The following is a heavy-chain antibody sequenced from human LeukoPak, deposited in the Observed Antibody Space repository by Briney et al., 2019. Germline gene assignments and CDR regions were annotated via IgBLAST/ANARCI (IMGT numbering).Heavy chain of an antibody. D-gene: IGHD4-11*01. V-gene: IGHV3-13*01. J-gene: IGHJ4*02. CDR2: IGTAGDT. CDR1: GFTFSSYD. Sequence: GGSLRLSCAASGFTFSSYDMHWVRQATGKGLEWVSAIGTAGDTYYPGSVKGRFTISRENAKNSLYLQMNSLRAEDTAVYYCARADSNYGGLGYWGQGTLVTVSS. CDR3: ARADSNYGGLGY.